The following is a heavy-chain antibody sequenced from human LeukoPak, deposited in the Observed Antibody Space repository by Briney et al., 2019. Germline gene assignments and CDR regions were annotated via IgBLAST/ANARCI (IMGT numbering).Heavy chain of an antibody. CDR2: ISGSGGST. Sequence: GGSLRLSCAASGFTFSSYAMSWVRQAPGKGLEWVSAISGSGGSTYYADSVKGRFTISRDNSKNTLYLQMNSLTAEDTAVYYCARAQYSSSWYDLRYYYYYGMDVWGQGTTVTVSS. J-gene: IGHJ6*02. V-gene: IGHV3-23*01. CDR3: ARAQYSSSWYDLRYYYYYGMDV. D-gene: IGHD6-13*01. CDR1: GFTFSSYA.